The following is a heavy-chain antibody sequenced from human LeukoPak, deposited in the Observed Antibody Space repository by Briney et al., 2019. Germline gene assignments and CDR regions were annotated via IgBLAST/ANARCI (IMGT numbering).Heavy chain of an antibody. CDR2: ISISGST. CDR3: AHRGDFVAFHV. Sequence: SQTLSLTCTVSGDSISSGDYYWGWIRQPPGKGLEWIVRISISGSTNYNPSLKSRVTISVYTSKNQFSLRLTSVTAADPDVYYCAHRGDFVAFHVWGQGTMVTVYS. J-gene: IGHJ3*01. CDR1: GDSISSGDYY. D-gene: IGHD2-21*02. V-gene: IGHV4-61*02.